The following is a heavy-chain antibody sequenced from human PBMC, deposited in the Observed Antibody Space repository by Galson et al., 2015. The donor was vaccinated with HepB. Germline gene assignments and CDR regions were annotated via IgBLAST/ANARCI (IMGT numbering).Heavy chain of an antibody. J-gene: IGHJ4*02. CDR2: ISSGSSFT. D-gene: IGHD5-24*01. V-gene: IGHV3-11*05. CDR3: ARDRRDGFSWAGDY. CDR1: GFTFSDYY. Sequence: SLRLSCAASGFTFSDYYMSWIRQAPGKGLEWISYISSGSSFTNYSASVKGRFTISRDNAKNSLYLQMNSLRVEDTAVYYCARDRRDGFSWAGDYWGRGTLVTVSS.